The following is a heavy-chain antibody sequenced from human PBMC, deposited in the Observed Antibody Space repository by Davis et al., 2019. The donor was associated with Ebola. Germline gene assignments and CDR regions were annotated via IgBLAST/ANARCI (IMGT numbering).Heavy chain of an antibody. V-gene: IGHV4-59*01. Sequence: SETLSLTCTVSGGSISSYYWSWIRQPPGKGLEWIGYIYYSGSTNYNPSLKSRVTISVDTSKNQFSLKLSSLTAADTAVYYCARGGYDFWSGPGNWFDPWGQGTLVTVSS. CDR1: GGSISSYY. D-gene: IGHD3-3*01. J-gene: IGHJ5*02. CDR3: ARGGYDFWSGPGNWFDP. CDR2: IYYSGST.